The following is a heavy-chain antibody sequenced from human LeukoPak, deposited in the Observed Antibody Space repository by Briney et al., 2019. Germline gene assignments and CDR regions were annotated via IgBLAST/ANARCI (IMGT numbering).Heavy chain of an antibody. V-gene: IGHV4-34*01. CDR3: ARDATRYDSSDYVN. CDR2: INHSGST. D-gene: IGHD3-22*01. CDR1: GGSFSGYY. J-gene: IGHJ4*02. Sequence: PSETLSLTCAVYGGSFSGYYWSWIRQPPGKGLEWIGEINHSGSTNYNPSLKSRVTISVDTSKNQFSLKLSSVTAADTAVYYCARDATRYDSSDYVNWGQGTPVTVSS.